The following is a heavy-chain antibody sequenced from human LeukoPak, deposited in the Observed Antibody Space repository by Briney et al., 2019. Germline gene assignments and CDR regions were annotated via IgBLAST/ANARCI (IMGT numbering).Heavy chain of an antibody. J-gene: IGHJ6*03. CDR2: IYYSGST. CDR3: ARDTVTTYYYYMDV. D-gene: IGHD4-11*01. Sequence: SETLSLTCTVSGGSISSYYWSWIRQPPGKGLEWIGYIYYSGSTNYNPSLKSRGTISVDTSKNQFSLKLSSVTAADTAVYYCARDTVTTYYYYMDVWGKGTTVTVSS. CDR1: GGSISSYY. V-gene: IGHV4-59*01.